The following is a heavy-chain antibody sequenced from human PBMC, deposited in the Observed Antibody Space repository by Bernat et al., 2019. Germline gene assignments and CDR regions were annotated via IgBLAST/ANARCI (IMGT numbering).Heavy chain of an antibody. V-gene: IGHV4-39*01. CDR1: SGSISSSSYY. CDR3: ARRAPKGWFDP. Sequence: QLQLQESGPGLVKPSETLSLTCTVSSGSISSSSYYWGWIRQPPGKGLEWIGSIYYSGSTYYNPSLKSRVTISVDTSKNQFSLKLSSVTAADTAVYYCARRAPKGWFDPWGQGTLVTVSS. CDR2: IYYSGST. J-gene: IGHJ5*02.